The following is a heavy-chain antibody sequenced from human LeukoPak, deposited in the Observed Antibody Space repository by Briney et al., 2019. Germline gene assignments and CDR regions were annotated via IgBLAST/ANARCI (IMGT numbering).Heavy chain of an antibody. CDR3: VRFSTATSSFDF. CDR1: GGSMSPYY. D-gene: IGHD4-17*01. V-gene: IGHV4-59*08. J-gene: IGHJ4*02. Sequence: PSETLSLTCSVSGGSMSPYYWNWIRQPPGKGLEWIGYQYYSGATDYNPSLKSRVTFSVDTSKNLFSLKLNSVTAADTAVYYCVRFSTATSSFDFWGQGVLVSVSS. CDR2: QYYSGAT.